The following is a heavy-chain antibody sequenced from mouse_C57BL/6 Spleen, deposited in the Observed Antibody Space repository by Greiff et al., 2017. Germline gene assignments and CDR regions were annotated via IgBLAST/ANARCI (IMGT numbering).Heavy chain of an antibody. CDR3: ARKYYYGSSYGFAY. V-gene: IGHV3-6*01. Sequence: EVQLQESGPGLVKPSQSLSLTCSVTGYSITSGYYWNWIRQFPGNKLEWMGYISYDGSNNYNPSLKNRISITRDTSKNQFFLKLNSVTTEDTATYYCARKYYYGSSYGFAYWGQGTLVTVSA. CDR2: ISYDGSN. D-gene: IGHD1-1*01. CDR1: GYSITSGYY. J-gene: IGHJ3*01.